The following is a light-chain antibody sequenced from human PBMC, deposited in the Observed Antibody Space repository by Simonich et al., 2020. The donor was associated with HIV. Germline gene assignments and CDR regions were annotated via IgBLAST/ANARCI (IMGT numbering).Light chain of an antibody. J-gene: IGKJ4*01. V-gene: IGKV4-1*01. Sequence: DIVMTQSPDSLAVSLGERATINCKSSQSVLYSSNNKNYLAWYQQKPGQPPKLLIYWASTRESGVPDRFSGSGSGTDFTLTISSMQSEDVAVYYCQQYNNRPLTFGGGTKVEIK. CDR2: WAS. CDR3: QQYNNRPLT. CDR1: QSVLYSSNNKNY.